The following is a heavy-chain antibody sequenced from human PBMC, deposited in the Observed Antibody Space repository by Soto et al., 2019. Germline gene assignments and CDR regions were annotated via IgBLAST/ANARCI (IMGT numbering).Heavy chain of an antibody. CDR3: ARDVSPHSNPSWLDP. CDR2: ISFDGYNK. J-gene: IGHJ5*02. V-gene: IGHV3-30-3*01. Sequence: QVQLVESGGGVVQPGRSLRLSCVASGFSFRNSAMHWVRQAPGKGLAWVAMISFDGYNKYHAESVRGRCTISRDNPKSTLYLQMNSLRAEDTAVYFCARDVSPHSNPSWLDPWGQGTLVTVSS. CDR1: GFSFRNSA. D-gene: IGHD4-4*01.